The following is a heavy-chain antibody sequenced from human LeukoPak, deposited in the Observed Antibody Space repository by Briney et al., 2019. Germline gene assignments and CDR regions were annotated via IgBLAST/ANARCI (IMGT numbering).Heavy chain of an antibody. D-gene: IGHD5-18*01. CDR1: GGSISNYH. Sequence: SEILSLTCTVSGGSISNYHWSWIRQPPGKGLEWVGDIYYSGTTNYNPSLKGRVTISVDTSKNQFSLNLKSVTAADTAVYYCARVDTAMVTGYYYGMDVWGQGTTVTVSS. CDR3: ARVDTAMVTGYYYGMDV. J-gene: IGHJ6*02. V-gene: IGHV4-59*08. CDR2: IYYSGTT.